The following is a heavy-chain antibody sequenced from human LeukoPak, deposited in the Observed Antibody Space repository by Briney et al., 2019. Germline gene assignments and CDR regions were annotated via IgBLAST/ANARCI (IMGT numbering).Heavy chain of an antibody. V-gene: IGHV4-30-2*01. D-gene: IGHD6-13*01. CDR1: GGSISSGGYY. Sequence: SETLSLTCTVSGGSISSGGYYWSWIRQPPGKGLGWIGYIYHSGSTYYNPSLKSRVTISVDRSKNQFSLKLSSVTAADTAVYYCASGGYSSSWSGPFDYWGQGTLVTVSS. J-gene: IGHJ4*02. CDR3: ASGGYSSSWSGPFDY. CDR2: IYHSGST.